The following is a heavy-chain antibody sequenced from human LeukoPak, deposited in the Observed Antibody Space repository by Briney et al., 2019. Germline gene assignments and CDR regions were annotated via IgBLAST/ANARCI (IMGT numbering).Heavy chain of an antibody. CDR3: ARGPSGYHNT. D-gene: IGHD5-12*01. CDR2: ITGSGGTT. Sequence: GSLRLSCEASGITFSFYGMSWVRQAPGKGLEWVSAITGSGGTTYYADSMKGRFTISRDNSKNTLYLQMNSLRAEDTAVYYCARGPSGYHNTGGQGTLVTVSS. CDR1: GITFSFYG. J-gene: IGHJ4*02. V-gene: IGHV3-23*01.